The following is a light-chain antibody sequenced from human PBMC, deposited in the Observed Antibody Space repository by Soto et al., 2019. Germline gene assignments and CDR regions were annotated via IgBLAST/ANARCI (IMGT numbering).Light chain of an antibody. Sequence: EIVLTQSPGSLSLSPVERATLSCRASQSVSRSYIVWYQQKPGQAPRLLMTDSSSRATGIPDRFSGSGSGTDFTLTIRRLEPEDFAVYYCQQYGSSPPITFGKGKRLEIK. CDR3: QQYGSSPPIT. CDR1: QSVSRSY. V-gene: IGKV3-20*01. J-gene: IGKJ5*01. CDR2: DSS.